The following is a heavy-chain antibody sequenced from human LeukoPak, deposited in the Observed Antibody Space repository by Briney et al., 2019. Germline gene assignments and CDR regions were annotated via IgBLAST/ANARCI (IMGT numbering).Heavy chain of an antibody. D-gene: IGHD1-14*01. CDR3: ASSTGDYFDY. J-gene: IGHJ4*02. V-gene: IGHV4-31*11. CDR2: IYYSGST. Sequence: SVTLSLTCAVYGGSFSGYYWSWIRQHPGKGLEWIGYIYYSGSTYYNPSLKSRVTISVDTSKNQFSLKLSSVTAADTAVYYCASSTGDYFDYWGQGTLVTVSS. CDR1: GGSFSGYY.